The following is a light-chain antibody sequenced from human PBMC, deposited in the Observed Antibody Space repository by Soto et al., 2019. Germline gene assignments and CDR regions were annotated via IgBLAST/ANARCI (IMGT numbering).Light chain of an antibody. CDR3: SSYTSSSTYV. Sequence: QSGLTEPAAVSGSPGQSITISCTGHSSDVGGYNYVSWYQQHPGKAPKLMIYDVTNRPSGVSNRFSGSKSGNTASLTISGLQAEDEADYYCSSYTSSSTYVFGTGTKVTVL. V-gene: IGLV2-14*03. CDR2: DVT. CDR1: SSDVGGYNY. J-gene: IGLJ1*01.